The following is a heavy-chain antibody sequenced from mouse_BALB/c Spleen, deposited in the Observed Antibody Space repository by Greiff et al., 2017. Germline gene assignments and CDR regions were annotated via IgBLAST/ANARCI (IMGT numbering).Heavy chain of an antibody. J-gene: IGHJ3*01. Sequence: QVQLQQSGAELARPGASVKLSCKASGYTFTDYYINWVKQRTGQGLEWIGEIYPGSGNTYYNEKFKGKATLTADKSSSTAYMQLSSLTSEDSAVYFCASSAWFAYWGQGTLVTVSA. CDR2: IYPGSGNT. D-gene: IGHD3-1*01. CDR1: GYTFTDYY. V-gene: IGHV1-77*01. CDR3: ASSAWFAY.